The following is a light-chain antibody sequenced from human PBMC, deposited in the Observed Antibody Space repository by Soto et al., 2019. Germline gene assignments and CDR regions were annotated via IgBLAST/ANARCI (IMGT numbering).Light chain of an antibody. J-gene: IGKJ4*01. CDR1: QSVSSY. Sequence: VLTQSPSTLSFSQGERATLSCRASQSVSSYLAWYQQKPGQAPRLLIYDASNRATGIPARFSGSGSGTDFTLTISSLEPEDFAVYYCQQRRTWPLTFGGGTKVDIK. CDR2: DAS. V-gene: IGKV3-11*01. CDR3: QQRRTWPLT.